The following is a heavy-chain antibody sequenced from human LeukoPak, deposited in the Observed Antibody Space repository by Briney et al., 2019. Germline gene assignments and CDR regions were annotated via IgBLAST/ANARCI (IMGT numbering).Heavy chain of an antibody. CDR1: GYTFTSYD. CDR2: MNPNSGNT. D-gene: IGHD3-10*01. Sequence: ASVKVSCKASGYTFTSYDINWVRQATGQGLEWMGWMNPNSGNTGYAQKFQGRVTMTRNTSISTAYMELSSLRSEDTAVYYCAKMYYGSGSYYNPLYYGMDVWGQGTTVTVSS. V-gene: IGHV1-8*01. J-gene: IGHJ6*02. CDR3: AKMYYGSGSYYNPLYYGMDV.